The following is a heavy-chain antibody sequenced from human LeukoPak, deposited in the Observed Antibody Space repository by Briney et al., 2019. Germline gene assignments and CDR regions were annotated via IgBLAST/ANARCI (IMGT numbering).Heavy chain of an antibody. J-gene: IGHJ1*01. V-gene: IGHV3-30*02. CDR3: AKEYSSSSKNFQH. CDR2: IRYDGSNK. D-gene: IGHD6-6*01. Sequence: GGSLRLSCAASGFTFSSYGMHWVRQAPGKGLEWVAFIRYDGSNKYYADSVKGRFTISRDNSKNTLYLQMNSLRAEDTAVYYCAKEYSSSSKNFQHWGQGTLVTVSS. CDR1: GFTFSSYG.